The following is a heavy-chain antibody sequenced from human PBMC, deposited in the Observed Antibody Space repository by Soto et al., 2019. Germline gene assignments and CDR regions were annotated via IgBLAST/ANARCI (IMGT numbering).Heavy chain of an antibody. J-gene: IGHJ5*01. D-gene: IGHD2-2*01. CDR3: ARGDGRVVPAAPFDP. Sequence: PGGSLRLSCAASGFTFSSYWMSWVCQAPGKGLERVANIKQDGSEKSYVDSVKGRFTISRANAKNSLYLRMNSLRAEDTAVYYCARGDGRVVPAAPFDPWGQGTLVTVSS. V-gene: IGHV3-7*01. CDR1: GFTFSSYW. CDR2: IKQDGSEK.